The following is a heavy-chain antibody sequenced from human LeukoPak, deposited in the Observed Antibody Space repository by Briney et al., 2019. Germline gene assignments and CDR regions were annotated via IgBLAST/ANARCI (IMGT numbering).Heavy chain of an antibody. Sequence: GGSLRLSCSGSGFTFRSYTMAWVRQAPGKGLEWVSSIDGDGTLKYYADSLKGRFTISRDNANNSVYLQMNSLTADDSGLYFCAGDYSSGWFGKGAYWGQGTRVLVSS. J-gene: IGHJ4*02. CDR2: IDGDGTLK. CDR3: AGDYSSGWFGKGAY. V-gene: IGHV3-21*06. D-gene: IGHD6-19*01. CDR1: GFTFRSYT.